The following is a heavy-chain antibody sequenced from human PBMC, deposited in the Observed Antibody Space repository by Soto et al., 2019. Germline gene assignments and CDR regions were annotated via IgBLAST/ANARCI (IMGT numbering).Heavy chain of an antibody. CDR3: ATVPRSVQYSSSSYGRCFDP. J-gene: IGHJ5*02. CDR2: INHSGTT. Sequence: SETLYLTCAVYGGSFSGYYWSWISQHPGKGLEWTGEINHSGTTHYPPSLKSRVTISVDPSKIQFSLTPSSMTAADTAVYYCATVPRSVQYSSSSYGRCFDPWGQGTLLTGS. CDR1: GGSFSGYY. V-gene: IGHV4-34*01. D-gene: IGHD6-13*01.